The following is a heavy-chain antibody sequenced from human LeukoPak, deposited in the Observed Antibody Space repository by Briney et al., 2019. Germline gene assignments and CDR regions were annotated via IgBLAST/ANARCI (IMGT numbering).Heavy chain of an antibody. CDR1: GGSISSYY. V-gene: IGHV4-4*07. J-gene: IGHJ4*02. CDR3: ARQGVATSIDY. CDR2: IYASGNT. D-gene: IGHD3-16*01. Sequence: SETLSLTCTVSGGSISSYYWSWIRQPAGKGLEWIGRIYASGNTNYNPSLKSRVTMSVDTSKNLFALKLSSVTAADTAVYYCARQGVATSIDYWGQGTLVTVSS.